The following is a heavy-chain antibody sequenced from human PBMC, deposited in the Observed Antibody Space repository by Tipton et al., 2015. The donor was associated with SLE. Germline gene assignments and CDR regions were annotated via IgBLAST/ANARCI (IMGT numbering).Heavy chain of an antibody. V-gene: IGHV4-59*01. D-gene: IGHD5-24*01. CDR2: IFYSGIT. CDR3: ARDTGYKRHYYGMDV. J-gene: IGHJ6*02. CDR1: GGSISTYY. Sequence: TLSLTCTVSGGSISTYYWSWIRQPPGKGLEWIGYIFYSGITNYNPSLGSRVIISVDTSKNQFSLKLTSVTAADTAVYYCARDTGYKRHYYGMDVWGQGTTVTVFS.